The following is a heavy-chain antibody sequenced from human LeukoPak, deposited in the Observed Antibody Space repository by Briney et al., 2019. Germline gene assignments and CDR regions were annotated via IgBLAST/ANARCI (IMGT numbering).Heavy chain of an antibody. J-gene: IGHJ5*02. CDR1: GGSISSSSYY. Sequence: PSETLSLTCTVSGGSISSSSYYWGWIRQPPGTGLVWIGSIYYSGSTYYNPSLKSRVTISVDTSKNQFSLKLSSVTAADTAVYYCARHLGNIVVVPAASPWFDPWGQGTLVTVSS. D-gene: IGHD2-2*01. CDR2: IYYSGST. CDR3: ARHLGNIVVVPAASPWFDP. V-gene: IGHV4-39*01.